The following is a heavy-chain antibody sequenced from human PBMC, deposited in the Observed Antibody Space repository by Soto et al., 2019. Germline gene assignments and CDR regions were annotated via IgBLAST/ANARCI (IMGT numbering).Heavy chain of an antibody. CDR1: GGTFSSYT. CDR3: ASANLAYCGGDCYLPFDY. Sequence: SVKVSCKASGGTFSSYTISWVRQAPGQGLEWMGRIIPILGTANYAQKFQGRVTITADESTSTAYMELSSLRSEDTAVYYCASANLAYCGGDCYLPFDYWGQGTLVTVSS. D-gene: IGHD2-21*02. CDR2: IIPILGTA. J-gene: IGHJ4*02. V-gene: IGHV1-69*08.